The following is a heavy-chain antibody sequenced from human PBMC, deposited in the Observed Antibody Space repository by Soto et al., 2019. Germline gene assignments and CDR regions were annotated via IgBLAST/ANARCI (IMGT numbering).Heavy chain of an antibody. D-gene: IGHD2-2*01. CDR2: INPTGGRT. Sequence: ASVKVSCKTSGYTFTRYCLHWVRQAPVQGLEWMGVINPTGGRTTYAQNFQARVTMTRDTSTSTVFMELSSLRSDDTAVYYCARDIVVVPTVRGWLDPWGQGTLVTVSS. CDR1: GYTFTRYC. CDR3: ARDIVVVPTVRGWLDP. V-gene: IGHV1-46*01. J-gene: IGHJ5*02.